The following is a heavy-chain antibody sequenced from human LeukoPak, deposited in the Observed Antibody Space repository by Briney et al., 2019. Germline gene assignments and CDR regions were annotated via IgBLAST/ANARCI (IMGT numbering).Heavy chain of an antibody. Sequence: GGSLRLSCAASGFTFNDYNMGWIRQAPGKGLEWVAYISSGMYYADSVEGRFTISRDNAKNSLYLQMNSLRADDTAVYYCARRIWGADSQSHTFDIWGQGTMVTVSS. CDR1: GFTFNDYN. CDR2: ISSGM. CDR3: ARRIWGADSQSHTFDI. V-gene: IGHV3-11*01. J-gene: IGHJ3*02. D-gene: IGHD3-16*01.